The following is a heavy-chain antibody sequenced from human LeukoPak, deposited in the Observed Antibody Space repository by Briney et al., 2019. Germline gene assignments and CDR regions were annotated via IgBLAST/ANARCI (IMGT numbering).Heavy chain of an antibody. CDR3: ATVWGDPNY. CDR1: AYTFTNYY. V-gene: IGHV1-2*02. CDR2: ILPKNGGT. J-gene: IGHJ4*02. D-gene: IGHD3-16*01. Sequence: GASVKVSCKASAYTFTNYYIHWVRQAPGQGLEWMGWILPKNGGTNSAQKFQGRVTMTRDTSISTVYMELSSLRSDDTAVYYCATVWGDPNYWGQGTLVTVSS.